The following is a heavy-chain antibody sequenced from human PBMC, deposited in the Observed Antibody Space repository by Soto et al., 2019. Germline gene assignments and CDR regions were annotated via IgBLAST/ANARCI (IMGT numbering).Heavy chain of an antibody. CDR1: GFTVSSNY. V-gene: IGHV3-66*01. J-gene: IGHJ6*03. CDR2: IYSGGST. Sequence: GGSLRLSCAASGFTVSSNYMSWVRQAPGKGLEWVSVIYSGGSTYYADSVKGRFTISRDDSKNTLYLQMNSLRAEDTAVYYCARAATSIAARGVYYYYYMDVWGKGTTVTVSS. CDR3: ARAATSIAARGVYYYYYMDV. D-gene: IGHD6-6*01.